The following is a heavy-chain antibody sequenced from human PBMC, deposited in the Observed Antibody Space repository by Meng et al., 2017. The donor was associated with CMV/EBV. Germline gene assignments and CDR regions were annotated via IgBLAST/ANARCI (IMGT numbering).Heavy chain of an antibody. CDR2: IYSGGTS. V-gene: IGHV3-53*01. CDR1: GLTVRSTY. Sequence: GESLKISCVVSGLTVRSTYMSWVRQAPGKGLEWVSVIYSGGTSYHADSVKGRFTISRDNSKNTVFLQMNSLRAEDTAVYYCATGLGEDGDYTGDFWGQGTLVTVSS. CDR3: ATGLGEDGDYTGDF. D-gene: IGHD4-17*01. J-gene: IGHJ4*02.